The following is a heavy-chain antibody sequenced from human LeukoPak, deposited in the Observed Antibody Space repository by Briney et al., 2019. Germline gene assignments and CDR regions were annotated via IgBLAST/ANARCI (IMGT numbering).Heavy chain of an antibody. D-gene: IGHD3-22*01. CDR3: AKSDYYDSSGYYYGSDY. CDR2: ISGSGGST. J-gene: IGHJ4*02. Sequence: GGSLRPSCAASGFTFSSYAMTWVRQAPGKGLEWVSGISGSGGSTYYADSVKGRFTISRDNSKNTLCVQMNSLRAEDTAVYYCAKSDYYDSSGYYYGSDYWGQGTLVTVSS. CDR1: GFTFSSYA. V-gene: IGHV3-23*01.